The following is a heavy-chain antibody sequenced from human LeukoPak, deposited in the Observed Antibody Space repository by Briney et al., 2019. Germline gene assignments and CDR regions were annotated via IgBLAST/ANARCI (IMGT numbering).Heavy chain of an antibody. CDR2: IKQDGSEK. V-gene: IGHV3-7*01. Sequence: PGGSLRLSCAASGFTFSSYWMSWVRQAPGKGLEWVANIKQDGSEKYYVDSVKGRFTISRDNAKNSLYLQMNSLRAEDTAVYYCARDTAHQLPTRFDPWGQGTLVTVSS. D-gene: IGHD2-2*01. CDR1: GFTFSSYW. J-gene: IGHJ5*02. CDR3: ARDTAHQLPTRFDP.